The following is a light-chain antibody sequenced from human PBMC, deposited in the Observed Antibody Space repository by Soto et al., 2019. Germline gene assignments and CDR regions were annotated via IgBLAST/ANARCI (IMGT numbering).Light chain of an antibody. Sequence: EIVMTQSPATLSLSPGERATLSCRASQSVSSNLAWYQQKPGQAPRLLIYGASTRATGIPARFSGSGSGTEFTLAVSSLQSEDFAVYYWQQYNNWRPWTFGQGTKVEIK. J-gene: IGKJ1*01. V-gene: IGKV3-15*01. CDR2: GAS. CDR1: QSVSSN. CDR3: QQYNNWRPWT.